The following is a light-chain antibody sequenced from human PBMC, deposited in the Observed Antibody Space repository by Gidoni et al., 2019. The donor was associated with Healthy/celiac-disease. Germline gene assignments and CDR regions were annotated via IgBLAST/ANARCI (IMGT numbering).Light chain of an antibody. CDR2: DEY. J-gene: IGKJ1*01. CDR3: QKSYSTPRT. CDR1: QSISSD. Sequence: DIQMTQSPSSLSASVGDRVTITCRASQSISSDLDWYQQKPGKAPKLLIYDEYSLQSGVPSRFSGSGSGTEFTLTIRNLQPEEFATYDNQKSYSTPRTFGQGTKVEIK. V-gene: IGKV1-39*01.